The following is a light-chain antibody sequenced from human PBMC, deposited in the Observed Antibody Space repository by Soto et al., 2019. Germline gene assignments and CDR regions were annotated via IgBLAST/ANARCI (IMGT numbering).Light chain of an antibody. Sequence: DIQMTQSPSSLSASVGDTVTITCRASQSISSYLNWYQQKPGKAPKLLIYAASSLQSGVPSRFSGSGSGTDFTLTISSLQPEDFATYYCQQSYSTPPATFGQGTKVEIK. CDR1: QSISSY. J-gene: IGKJ1*01. CDR2: AAS. V-gene: IGKV1-39*01. CDR3: QQSYSTPPAT.